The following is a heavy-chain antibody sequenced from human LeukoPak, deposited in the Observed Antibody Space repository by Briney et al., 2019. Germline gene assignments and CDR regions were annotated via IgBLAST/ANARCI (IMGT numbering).Heavy chain of an antibody. Sequence: SETLSLTCSVSGGSINTYYWTWIRLSPGKGLDWIGYIYYSGTTNYNPSLKSRVSMSVDTSRNQFSLRLSSVTAADTAIYYCARGTVQMWMGERFFDFWGLGTLVTVSS. CDR2: IYYSGTT. D-gene: IGHD3-16*01. J-gene: IGHJ4*02. CDR3: ARGTVQMWMGERFFDF. CDR1: GGSINTYY. V-gene: IGHV4-59*01.